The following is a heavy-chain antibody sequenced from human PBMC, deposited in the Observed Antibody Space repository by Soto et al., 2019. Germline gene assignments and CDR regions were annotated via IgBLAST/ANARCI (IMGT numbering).Heavy chain of an antibody. CDR3: AKDRIAGTNEPPYYFDY. Sequence: EVQLLESGGGLVQPGGSLRLSCAASGFTFSSYAMSWVRQAPGKGLEWVSAISGSGGSTYYADSVKGRFTISRDNSKNTLYLQMNSLRAEDTAVYYCAKDRIAGTNEPPYYFDYWGQGTLVTVSS. V-gene: IGHV3-23*01. CDR1: GFTFSSYA. D-gene: IGHD6-13*01. CDR2: ISGSGGST. J-gene: IGHJ4*02.